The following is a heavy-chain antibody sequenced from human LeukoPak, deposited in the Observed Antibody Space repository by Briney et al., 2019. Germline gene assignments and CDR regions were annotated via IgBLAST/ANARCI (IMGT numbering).Heavy chain of an antibody. CDR2: INPNSGAT. CDR1: GYSFTDYY. D-gene: IGHD6-19*01. CDR3: AREGRQAPGGWYYFDY. Sequence: ASVKVSCKASGYSFTDYYIHWVRQAPGQGLEWMAWINPNSGATNSAQKFQGRVTMTRDTSISTAYMEVNRLTSDDTAVYYCAREGRQAPGGWYYFDYWGQGTLVTVSS. V-gene: IGHV1-2*02. J-gene: IGHJ4*02.